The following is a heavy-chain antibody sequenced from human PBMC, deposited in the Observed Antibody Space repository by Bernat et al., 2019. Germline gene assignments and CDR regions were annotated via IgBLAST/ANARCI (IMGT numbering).Heavy chain of an antibody. D-gene: IGHD3-3*01. CDR2: VYYSGST. J-gene: IGHJ5*02. Sequence: QLQLQESGPGLVKPSETLSLTCTVSGGSISSSDYYWGWIRQPPGKGLEWIGSVYYSGSTYYNPSLKSRVTISVDTSKKQFSLKLSSETAADTAVYYCARATGVNWFDPWGQGTLVTVSS. CDR1: GGSISSSDYY. V-gene: IGHV4-39*01. CDR3: ARATGVNWFDP.